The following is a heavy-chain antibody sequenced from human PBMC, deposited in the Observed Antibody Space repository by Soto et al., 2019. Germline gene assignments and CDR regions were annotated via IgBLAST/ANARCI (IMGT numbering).Heavy chain of an antibody. CDR3: ATHGATTMARGAMKHYYYVMDV. CDR1: GFTVTSHG. J-gene: IGHJ6*02. D-gene: IGHD3-10*01. Sequence: EVKLLESGGGLVQPGGSLRLSCGVSGFTVTSHGVSWVRQAPGKGLEWVAAISPNGQGIWYADSVKGRFTISRDISRNTVFLQMDSLRAEDTAVYYCATHGATTMARGAMKHYYYVMDVWGQGTTVTVSS. CDR2: ISPNGQGI. V-gene: IGHV3-23*01.